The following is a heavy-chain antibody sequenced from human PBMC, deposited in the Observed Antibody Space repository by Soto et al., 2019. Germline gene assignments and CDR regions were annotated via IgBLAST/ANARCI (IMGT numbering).Heavy chain of an antibody. J-gene: IGHJ4*02. CDR2: INAGNGNT. Sequence: ASVKVSCKASGYTFSSHAMHWVRQAPGQRLEWMGWINAGNGNTKYSQNFQGRVAITRDTSASTAYMELRSLRSEDTAVYYCARDGARITVFGVVYYFDYWGQGTLVTVSS. CDR3: ARDGARITVFGVVYYFDY. V-gene: IGHV1-3*01. CDR1: GYTFSSHA. D-gene: IGHD3-3*01.